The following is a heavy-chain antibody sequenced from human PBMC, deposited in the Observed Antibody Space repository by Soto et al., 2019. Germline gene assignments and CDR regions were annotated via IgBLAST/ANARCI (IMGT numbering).Heavy chain of an antibody. V-gene: IGHV3-23*01. CDR2: VNGGGDRE. J-gene: IGHJ6*02. D-gene: IGHD1-26*01. Sequence: GGSLRLSCTASGFTFTNFAMTWVRQAPGKGLEWVSSVNGGGDREYYADFAKGRFILSRDNSKNTVFLQMQSLRDEDTALYYCASPAYSGSYFSYYYYGMDVWGQGTTVTVSS. CDR1: GFTFTNFA. CDR3: ASPAYSGSYFSYYYYGMDV.